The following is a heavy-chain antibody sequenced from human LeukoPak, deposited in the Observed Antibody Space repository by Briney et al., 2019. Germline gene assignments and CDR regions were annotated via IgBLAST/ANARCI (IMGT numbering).Heavy chain of an antibody. CDR3: ARDAQLGDFDY. CDR1: GLTVTNNY. D-gene: IGHD6-6*01. J-gene: IGHJ4*02. Sequence: GGSLRLSCAASGLTVTNNYWNWVRQPPGKGPEWISLIYSNGDTRYADSVKGRFTFSRDNSKNTLYLQMNSLRAEDTAVYYCARDAQLGDFDYWGQGTLVTVSS. CDR2: IYSNGDT. V-gene: IGHV3-66*01.